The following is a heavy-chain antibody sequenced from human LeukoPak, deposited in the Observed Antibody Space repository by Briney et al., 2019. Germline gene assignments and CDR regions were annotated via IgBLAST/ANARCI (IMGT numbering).Heavy chain of an antibody. CDR3: ARDTSGMDV. V-gene: IGHV3-30-3*01. J-gene: IGHJ6*02. Sequence: GRSLRLSCAASGLTFSSHPMHWVRQAPGKGLEWVAVISYDGSNKYYADSVKGRFTISRDNSKNTLYLQMNSLRAEDTAVYYCARDTSGMDVWGQGTTVTVSS. CDR1: GLTFSSHP. CDR2: ISYDGSNK.